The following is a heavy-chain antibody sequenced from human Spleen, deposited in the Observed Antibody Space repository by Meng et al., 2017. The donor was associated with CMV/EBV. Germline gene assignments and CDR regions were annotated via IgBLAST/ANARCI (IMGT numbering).Heavy chain of an antibody. CDR3: ARGPRITVGGVIIWPLED. V-gene: IGHV1-69*05. J-gene: IGHJ4*02. CDR1: FSSSS. D-gene: IGHD3-16*02. Sequence: FSSSSLMWVRPAPGQGLEWMGGITPAFETADYAQKFRDRVTISTDDSATTAYMEMSSLGSEDTAVYFCARGPRITVGGVIIWPLEDWGQGTLVTVSS. CDR2: ITPAFETA.